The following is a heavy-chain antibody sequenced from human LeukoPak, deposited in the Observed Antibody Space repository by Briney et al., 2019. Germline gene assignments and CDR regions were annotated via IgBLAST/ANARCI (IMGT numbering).Heavy chain of an antibody. J-gene: IGHJ5*02. CDR1: GFTFSSYS. Sequence: GGSLRLSCAASGFTFSSYSMNWVRQAPGKGLEWVSSISSSSSYIYYADSVKGRFTISRDNSKNTLYLQMNSLRAEDTAVYYCAKARLIRNSSSWFDPWGQGTLVTVSS. CDR2: ISSSSSYI. D-gene: IGHD4-23*01. V-gene: IGHV3-21*01. CDR3: AKARLIRNSSSWFDP.